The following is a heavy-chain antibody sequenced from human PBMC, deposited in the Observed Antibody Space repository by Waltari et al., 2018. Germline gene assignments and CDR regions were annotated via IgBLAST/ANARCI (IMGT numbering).Heavy chain of an antibody. CDR1: GDSIGSGYYY. V-gene: IGHV4-39*07. D-gene: IGHD6-13*01. J-gene: IGHJ3*02. Sequence: QLQLRESGPGLLKPSETLSLTCSVSGDSIGSGYYYWGWIRQAPGKGLEWIGSIYFAGTTYYDPSLKSRLTRSVDTSKNQFSRRLSSVTAADTAVYDCAREVGGSSWSTTPRGDAFDIWGQGTMVTVSS. CDR3: AREVGGSSWSTTPRGDAFDI. CDR2: IYFAGTT.